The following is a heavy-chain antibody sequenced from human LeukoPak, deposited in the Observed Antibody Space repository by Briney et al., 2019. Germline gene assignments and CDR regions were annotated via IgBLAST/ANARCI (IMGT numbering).Heavy chain of an antibody. V-gene: IGHV4-59*01. Sequence: PSETLSLTCTVSGGSISSYYWSWIRQPPGKGLEWIGYIYYSGSTNYNPSLKSRVTISVDTSKNQCSLKLGSVTAADTAVYYCARDSYGSGADYWGQGTLVTVSS. CDR1: GGSISSYY. D-gene: IGHD3-10*01. J-gene: IGHJ4*02. CDR3: ARDSYGSGADY. CDR2: IYYSGST.